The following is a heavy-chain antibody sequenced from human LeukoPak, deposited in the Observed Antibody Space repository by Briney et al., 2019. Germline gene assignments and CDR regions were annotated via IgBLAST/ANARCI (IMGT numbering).Heavy chain of an antibody. CDR1: GGSISSSSYY. D-gene: IGHD3-22*01. Sequence: SSETLSLTCTVSGGSISSSSYYWGWIRQPPGKGLEWIGSIYYSGSTYYNPSLKSRVTISVDTSKNQFSLKLRSVTAADTAVYYCARQLYSDSSAWGQGTMVTVSS. J-gene: IGHJ3*01. V-gene: IGHV4-39*01. CDR2: IYYSGST. CDR3: ARQLYSDSSA.